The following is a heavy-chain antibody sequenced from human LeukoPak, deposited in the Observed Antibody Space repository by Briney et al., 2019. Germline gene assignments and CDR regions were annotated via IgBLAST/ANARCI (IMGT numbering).Heavy chain of an antibody. CDR2: INSDGRTT. V-gene: IGHV3-74*01. D-gene: IGHD3-22*01. J-gene: IGHJ4*02. CDR1: GFAFRRYW. CDR3: ASTYDYDTSGYYPFDY. Sequence: GGSLRLSCAASGFAFRRYWMHWVRQAPGEGLVWVSHINSDGRTTNYAGSVKGRFTISRDNAKNTLYLQMNSLRVEDTAVYYCASTYDYDTSGYYPFDYWAREPWSPSPQ.